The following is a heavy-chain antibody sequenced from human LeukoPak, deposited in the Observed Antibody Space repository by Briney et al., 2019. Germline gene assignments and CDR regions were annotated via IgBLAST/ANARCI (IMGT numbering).Heavy chain of an antibody. J-gene: IGHJ4*02. CDR3: ARQAAQEMATIWFFAY. D-gene: IGHD5-24*01. Sequence: SETLSLTCTVSGGSISSYYWSWIRQPAGKGLEWIGRIYTSGSTNYNPSLKSRVTMSVDTSKNQFSLKLSSVTAADTAVYYCARQAAQEMATIWFFAYWGQGTLVTVSS. V-gene: IGHV4-4*07. CDR2: IYTSGST. CDR1: GGSISSYY.